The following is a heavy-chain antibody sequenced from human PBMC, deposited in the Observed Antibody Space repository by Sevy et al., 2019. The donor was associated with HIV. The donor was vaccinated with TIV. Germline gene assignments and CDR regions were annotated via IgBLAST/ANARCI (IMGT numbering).Heavy chain of an antibody. CDR1: GFTFSSYW. D-gene: IGHD6-13*01. Sequence: GGSLRLSCAASGFTFSSYWMHWVRQAPGKGLVWVSRINSDGSSTSYADSVKGRFTISRDNAKNTLYLQMNSLRVEDTAVYYCARDKWGGAAAGSYYYYYGMDVWGQGTTVTVSS. CDR2: INSDGSST. V-gene: IGHV3-74*01. J-gene: IGHJ6*02. CDR3: ARDKWGGAAAGSYYYYYGMDV.